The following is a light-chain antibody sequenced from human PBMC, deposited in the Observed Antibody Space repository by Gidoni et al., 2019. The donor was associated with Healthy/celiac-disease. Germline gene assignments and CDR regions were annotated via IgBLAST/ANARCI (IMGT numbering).Light chain of an antibody. CDR3: QSYDSSLSGYVV. CDR1: SSNIGAGSD. CDR2: GNS. Sequence: QSVLTQPPPVSAAPGQRVTISCTGSSSNIGAGSDVHWYQQLPGTAPKLLIYGNSNRPSGVPDRFSGSKSGTSASLAITGLQAEDEADYYCQSYDSSLSGYVVFGGGTKLTVL. J-gene: IGLJ2*01. V-gene: IGLV1-40*01.